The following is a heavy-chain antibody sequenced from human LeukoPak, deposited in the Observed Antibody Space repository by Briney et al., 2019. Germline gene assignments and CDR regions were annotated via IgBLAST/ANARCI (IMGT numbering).Heavy chain of an antibody. J-gene: IGHJ4*02. CDR1: GFTFSNFH. V-gene: IGHV3-7*01. CDR3: ARGGRWYFDF. Sequence: PGGSLRLSCAASGFTFSNFHMSWVRQTSGKGLEWVATIKPGGTEKYYVDSVKGRFTISRDNTKNSVYLQMNSLRVEDTAIYFCARGGRWYFDFWGQGTLVTVSS. CDR2: IKPGGTEK. D-gene: IGHD5-24*01.